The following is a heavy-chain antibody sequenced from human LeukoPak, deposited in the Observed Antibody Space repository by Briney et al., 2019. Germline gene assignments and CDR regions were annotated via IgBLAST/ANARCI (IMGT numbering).Heavy chain of an antibody. J-gene: IGHJ4*02. CDR1: DGSISSSSHY. V-gene: IGHV4-39*01. CDR3: ARPFVYDSSGGSGYFDY. D-gene: IGHD3-22*01. CDR2: IYYSGST. Sequence: SETLSLTCTVSDGSISSSSHYWGWIRQPPGKGLEWIGSIYYSGSTYYNPSLKSRVTISVDTPKNQFSLKLSSVTAADTAMYYCARPFVYDSSGGSGYFDYWGQGTLVTVSS.